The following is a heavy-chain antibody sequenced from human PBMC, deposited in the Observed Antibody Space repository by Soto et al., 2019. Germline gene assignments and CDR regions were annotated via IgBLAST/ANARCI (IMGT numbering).Heavy chain of an antibody. CDR3: ARMLIPYYYDSSGYYYAAFDI. CDR2: IDWDDDK. CDR1: GFSLSTSGMC. Sequence: SGPTLVNPTPTLTLTCTFSGFSLSTSGMCVSWIRQPPGKALEWLALIDWDDDKYYSTSLKTRLTISKDTSKNQVVLTMTNMDPVDTATYYCARMLIPYYYDSSGYYYAAFDIWGQGTMVTVSS. V-gene: IGHV2-70*01. J-gene: IGHJ3*02. D-gene: IGHD3-22*01.